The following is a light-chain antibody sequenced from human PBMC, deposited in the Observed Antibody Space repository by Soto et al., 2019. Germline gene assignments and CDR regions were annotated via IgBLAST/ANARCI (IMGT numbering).Light chain of an antibody. CDR2: DNN. V-gene: IGLV1-40*01. CDR3: QASDYSLTAAV. Sequence: QSVLTQPPSVSGAPGQTVTISCTGSSANIGAAYNVDWYQQLPGTAPKLLIYDNNNRPSGVSERFSGAKSGTSAALAITGGQDEDEADYYCQASDYSLTAAVFGGGTKLTVL. CDR1: SANIGAAYN. J-gene: IGLJ3*02.